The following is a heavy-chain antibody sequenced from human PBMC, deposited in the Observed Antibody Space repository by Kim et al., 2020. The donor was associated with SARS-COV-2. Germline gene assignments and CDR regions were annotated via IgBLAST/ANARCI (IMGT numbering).Heavy chain of an antibody. V-gene: IGHV3-30*18. J-gene: IGHJ4*02. CDR3: AKLVAGTGHGASDY. D-gene: IGHD6-19*01. CDR1: GFTFSSYG. Sequence: GGSLRLSCVASGFTFSSYGMHWVRQAPGKGLEWVAVISYDGSNKYYADSVKGRFTISRDNSKNTLYLQMNSLRAEDTAVYYCAKLVAGTGHGASDYWGQGTLVTVSS. CDR2: ISYDGSNK.